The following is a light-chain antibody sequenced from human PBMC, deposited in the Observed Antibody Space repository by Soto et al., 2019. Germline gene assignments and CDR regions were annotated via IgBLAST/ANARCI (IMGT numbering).Light chain of an antibody. CDR1: QTVNSN. CDR3: QQYDKWPLT. V-gene: IGKV3-15*01. Sequence: EIVMTQSPVTLSVSPGERATLSCRSSQTVNSNLAWYQQKPGQAPRLLIYSASARATGIPARFSGSGSGTEFTLTISSLQSEDFAVYSCQQYDKWPLTFGPGTKVDIK. CDR2: SAS. J-gene: IGKJ3*01.